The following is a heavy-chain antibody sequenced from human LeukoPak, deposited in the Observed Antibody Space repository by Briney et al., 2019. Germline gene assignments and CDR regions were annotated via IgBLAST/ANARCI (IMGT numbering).Heavy chain of an antibody. V-gene: IGHV3-21*01. CDR3: ARDRVGAQKWGYFCFYAMDV. Sequence: GGSLRLSCAACGFTFSNYTMRWVRQAPGKGLDGVSSISSKSIYIYYADTVKGRFTISRDNDKNSLYLQMNSLRAEDTAVYYCARDRVGAQKWGYFCFYAMDVWGQGTTVTVSS. D-gene: IGHD2-15*01. CDR2: ISSKSIYI. CDR1: GFTFSNYT. J-gene: IGHJ6*02.